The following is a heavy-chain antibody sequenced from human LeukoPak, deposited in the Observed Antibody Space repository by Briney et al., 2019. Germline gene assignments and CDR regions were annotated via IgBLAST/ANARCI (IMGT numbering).Heavy chain of an antibody. Sequence: SEALSLTCTVSGISINTYYWSWIRQPPGKGLEWIGYVHHTGSADYNPSLRSRVTISLDTSKNQFSLKLTSATAADTAVYYCARDSWDYIAMDVWGPGTTVIVSS. D-gene: IGHD4/OR15-4a*01. CDR1: GISINTYY. CDR2: VHHTGSA. V-gene: IGHV4-59*01. CDR3: ARDSWDYIAMDV. J-gene: IGHJ6*02.